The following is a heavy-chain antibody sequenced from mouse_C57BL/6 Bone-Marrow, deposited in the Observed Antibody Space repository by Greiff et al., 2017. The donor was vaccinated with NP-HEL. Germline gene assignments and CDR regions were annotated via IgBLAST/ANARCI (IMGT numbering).Heavy chain of an antibody. CDR1: GYTFTSYG. CDR3: ARPYYGSSYRYFDV. D-gene: IGHD1-1*01. CDR2: INPRSGNT. Sequence: VQLQQSGAELARPGASVKLSCKASGYTFTSYGISWVKQRTGQGLEWIGEINPRSGNTYYNEKFKGKATLTEDKSSSTAYMELRILTSEDSAVYFCARPYYGSSYRYFDVWGTGTTVTVSS. V-gene: IGHV1-81*01. J-gene: IGHJ1*03.